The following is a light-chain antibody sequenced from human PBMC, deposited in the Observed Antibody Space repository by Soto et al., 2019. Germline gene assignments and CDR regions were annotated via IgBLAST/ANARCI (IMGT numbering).Light chain of an antibody. J-gene: IGLJ3*02. CDR2: YDS. Sequence: SYELTQPPSVSVAPGKTARITCGGNNIGSKSVHWDQQKPGQAPLLVIYYDSDRPSGIPERFSGSNSGNTATLTISRVEAGDEADYYCQVWDSSSDLGVFGGGTKFTVL. V-gene: IGLV3-21*04. CDR3: QVWDSSSDLGV. CDR1: NIGSKS.